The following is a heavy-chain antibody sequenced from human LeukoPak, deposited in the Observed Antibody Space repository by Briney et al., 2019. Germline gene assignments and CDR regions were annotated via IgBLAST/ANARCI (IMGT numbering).Heavy chain of an antibody. J-gene: IGHJ5*02. D-gene: IGHD6-19*01. CDR2: IYYSGST. CDR3: ARQPISSGLTRFDP. CDR1: GGSISSSSYY. Sequence: SETLSLTCTVSGGSISSSSYYWGLIRQPPGKGLEWIGSIYYSGSTYYNPSLKSRVTISVDTSKNQFSLNLNSVTAADTAVYYCARQPISSGLTRFDPWGQGTLVTVSS. V-gene: IGHV4-39*01.